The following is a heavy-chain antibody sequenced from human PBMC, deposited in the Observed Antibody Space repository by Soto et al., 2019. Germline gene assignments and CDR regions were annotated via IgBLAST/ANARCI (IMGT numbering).Heavy chain of an antibody. CDR2: INHLTTT. Sequence: PSETLSLTCAVYGGSFSSYHWSCIRQTPGKGLEWIGEINHLTTTNYNPSLKSRVIISLDTPKSQFSMKLSSVTAADTAVYYCARGYDTALAPIFWGQGSLVTVSS. J-gene: IGHJ4*02. D-gene: IGHD5-18*01. V-gene: IGHV4-34*01. CDR3: ARGYDTALAPIF. CDR1: GGSFSSYH.